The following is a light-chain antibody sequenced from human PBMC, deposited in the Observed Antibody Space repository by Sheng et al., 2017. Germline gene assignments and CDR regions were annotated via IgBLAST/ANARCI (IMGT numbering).Light chain of an antibody. V-gene: IGKV1-39*01. J-gene: IGKJ1*01. Sequence: DIQMTQSPSSLSASVGDRVTITCRASQIISSYLNWYQQRPGKAPKLLIYAASSLQSGVPSRFSGSGSGTDFTLTISSLQPEDFATYYCQQSYSTPWTFGQGPTVE. CDR3: QQSYSTPWT. CDR1: QIISSY. CDR2: AAS.